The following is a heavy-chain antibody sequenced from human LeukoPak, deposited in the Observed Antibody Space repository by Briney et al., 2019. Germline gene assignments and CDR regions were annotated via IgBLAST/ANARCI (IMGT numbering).Heavy chain of an antibody. D-gene: IGHD3-16*01. Sequence: ASVKVSCEASGYTFTSYYMHWVRQAPGQGLEWMGIINPSGDSTSYAQKFQGRVTMTRDMSTSTVYMELSSLRSEDTAVYYCAREYQSTGGDWFDPWGQGTLVTVSS. CDR3: AREYQSTGGDWFDP. V-gene: IGHV1-46*01. CDR1: GYTFTSYY. CDR2: INPSGDST. J-gene: IGHJ5*02.